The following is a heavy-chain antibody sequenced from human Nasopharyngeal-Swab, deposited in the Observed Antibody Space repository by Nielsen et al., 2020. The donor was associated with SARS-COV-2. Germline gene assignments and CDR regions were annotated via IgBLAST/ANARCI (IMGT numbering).Heavy chain of an antibody. Sequence: GESLKISCAASGFTFSSYAMSWVRQAPGKGLEWVSAISGSGGSTYYADSVKGRFTISRDNSKNTLYLQMNSLRAEDTAVYYCAKFASLCGGDCYDYFDYWGQGTLVTVSP. D-gene: IGHD2-21*02. CDR2: ISGSGGST. J-gene: IGHJ4*02. CDR3: AKFASLCGGDCYDYFDY. V-gene: IGHV3-23*01. CDR1: GFTFSSYA.